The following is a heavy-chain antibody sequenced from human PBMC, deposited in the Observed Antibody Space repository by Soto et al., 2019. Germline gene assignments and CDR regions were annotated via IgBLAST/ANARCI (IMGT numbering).Heavy chain of an antibody. J-gene: IGHJ4*02. CDR2: ISAYNGNT. CDR1: GYTFTSYG. CDR3: ARDAPFFLEWMSGFDY. V-gene: IGHV1-18*04. D-gene: IGHD3-3*01. Sequence: QVQLVQSGAEVKKPGASVKVSCKASGYTFTSYGISWVRQAPGQGLEWMGWISAYNGNTNYAQKLQGRVTMTTDTATSTAYMELRSLRSDDTAVYYCARDAPFFLEWMSGFDYWGQGTLVTVSS.